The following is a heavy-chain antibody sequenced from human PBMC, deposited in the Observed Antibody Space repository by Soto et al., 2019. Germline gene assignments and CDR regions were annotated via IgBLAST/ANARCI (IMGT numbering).Heavy chain of an antibody. CDR1: GFTFSNAW. Sequence: PGGSLRLSCAASGFTFSNAWINWVRQAPGKGLEWVGRIKSKTDGGTTDYAAPVKGRFAISRDDSNNMVYLQMNSLRAEDTAVYYCVKDRLGSWYVTFRYYYGMDVWGQGTTVTV. J-gene: IGHJ6*02. CDR3: VKDRLGSWYVTFRYYYGMDV. D-gene: IGHD6-19*01. V-gene: IGHV3-15*07. CDR2: IKSKTDGGTT.